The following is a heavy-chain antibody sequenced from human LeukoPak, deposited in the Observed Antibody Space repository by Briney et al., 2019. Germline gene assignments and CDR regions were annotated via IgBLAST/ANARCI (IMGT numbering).Heavy chain of an antibody. V-gene: IGHV3-7*03. CDR1: GFTFSTYW. CDR2: IKQDGSEK. J-gene: IGHJ4*02. Sequence: GGSLRLSCAASGFTFSTYWTSWVRQAPGKGLEWVANIKQDGSEKYYVDSVKGRFTISRDNAKNSLYLQMNSLRVEDTVVYYCARDLAWGAFDYWGQGTLVTVSS. CDR3: ARDLAWGAFDY. D-gene: IGHD7-27*01.